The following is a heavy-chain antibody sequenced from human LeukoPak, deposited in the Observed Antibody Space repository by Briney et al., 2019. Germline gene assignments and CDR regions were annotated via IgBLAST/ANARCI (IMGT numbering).Heavy chain of an antibody. CDR2: ISGSGGST. D-gene: IGHD3-22*01. CDR1: GFTFSSYA. CDR3: AKGASYYYDSSGQVGAFDI. J-gene: IGHJ3*02. Sequence: HPGGSLRLSCAASGFTFSSYAMSSVRQAPGKGLEWVSAISGSGGSTYYADSVKGRFTISRDNSKNTLYLQMNSLRAEDTAVYYCAKGASYYYDSSGQVGAFDIWGQGTMVTVSS. V-gene: IGHV3-23*01.